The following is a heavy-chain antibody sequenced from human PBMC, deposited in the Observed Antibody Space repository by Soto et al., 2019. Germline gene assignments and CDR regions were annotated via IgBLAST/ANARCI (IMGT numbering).Heavy chain of an antibody. D-gene: IGHD3-22*01. CDR2: IKYDGSEK. V-gene: IGHV3-7*03. CDR3: ATSPHKDSRPDY. CDR1: GFTFSSYW. J-gene: IGHJ4*02. Sequence: GGSLRLSCAASGFTFSSYWMSWVRQAPGRGLEWMANIKYDGSEKYYVDSVKGRLTISRDNAKNSLYLQMNSLRAEDTAVYYCATSPHKDSRPDYWGQGTLVTVSS.